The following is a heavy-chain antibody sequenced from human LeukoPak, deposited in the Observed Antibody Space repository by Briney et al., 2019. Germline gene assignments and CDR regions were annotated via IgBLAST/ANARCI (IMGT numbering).Heavy chain of an antibody. J-gene: IGHJ4*02. Sequence: SGGSLRLSCAASGFTFSNYGMHWVRQAPGKGLEWVAVIWYDGSNKYYGDSVKGRFTISRDNSKNTLYLQMNSLRAEDTGVYYCAKDHYWSIDYWGRGTLVTVSS. CDR1: GFTFSNYG. D-gene: IGHD3-3*01. CDR2: IWYDGSNK. CDR3: AKDHYWSIDY. V-gene: IGHV3-33*06.